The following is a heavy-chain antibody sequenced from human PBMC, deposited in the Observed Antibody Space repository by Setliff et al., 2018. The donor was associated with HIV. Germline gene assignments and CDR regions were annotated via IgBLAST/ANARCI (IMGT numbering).Heavy chain of an antibody. V-gene: IGHV3-21*01. J-gene: IGHJ3*02. Sequence: PGESLRLSCAASRFTFSYYNMYWLRQAPGEGLEWVSSISGNSDHIYYADSVKGRFTISRDNAKNSLYLQMNSLRAEDTALYYCARGYSTNWLAAFDIWGQGTMVTVSS. D-gene: IGHD6-13*01. CDR1: RFTFSYYN. CDR2: ISGNSDHI. CDR3: ARGYSTNWLAAFDI.